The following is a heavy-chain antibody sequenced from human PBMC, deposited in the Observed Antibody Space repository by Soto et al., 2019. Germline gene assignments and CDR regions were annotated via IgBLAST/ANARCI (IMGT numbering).Heavy chain of an antibody. Sequence: QVQLVQSGAEVKKPGASVKVSCKASGYTFTSYGISWVRQAPGQGLEWMGWISAYNGNTNYAQKLQGRVTMTTDTXXXXXXXXXXXXXXXXXXXXXXXXXSGTSYIWFDPWGQGTLVTVSS. D-gene: IGHD1-26*01. V-gene: IGHV1-18*01. CDR2: ISAYNGNT. J-gene: IGHJ5*02. CDR1: GYTFTSYG. CDR3: XXXSGTSYIWFDP.